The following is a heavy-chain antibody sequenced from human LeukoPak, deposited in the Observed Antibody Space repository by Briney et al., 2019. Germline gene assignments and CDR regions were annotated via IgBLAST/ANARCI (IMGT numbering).Heavy chain of an antibody. CDR2: ISSSGSTT. CDR3: ARERGYSGYHTPDY. CDR1: GFTFSSYE. D-gene: IGHD5-12*01. V-gene: IGHV3-48*03. J-gene: IGHJ4*02. Sequence: GGSLRLSCAASGFTFSSYEMNWVRQAPGKGLEWVSYISSSGSTTYYADSVKGRFTISRDNAKNSLYLQMNSLRAEDTAVYYCARERGYSGYHTPDYWGQGTLVTVSS.